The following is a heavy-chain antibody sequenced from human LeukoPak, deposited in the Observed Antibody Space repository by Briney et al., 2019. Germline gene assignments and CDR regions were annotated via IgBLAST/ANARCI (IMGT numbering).Heavy chain of an antibody. Sequence: SETLSLTCAVSGGSFSSGDYYGWIRQPPGKGLEWIGEINQSGVTNYNPSLKSRATISVDTSKNQFSLNLRSVTAADTAVYYCAKVYYYVDVWGKGTTVTVSS. CDR3: AKVYYYVDV. CDR1: GGSFSSGDY. J-gene: IGHJ6*03. V-gene: IGHV4-34*01. CDR2: INQSGVT.